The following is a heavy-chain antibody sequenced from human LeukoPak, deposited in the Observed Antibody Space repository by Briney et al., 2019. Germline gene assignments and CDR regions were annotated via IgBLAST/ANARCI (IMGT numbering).Heavy chain of an antibody. J-gene: IGHJ4*02. V-gene: IGHV3-30*02. CDR1: GFTFSSYG. Sequence: PGGSLRLSCAASGFTFSSYGMHWVRQAPGKGLEWVAVIRYDGSNKYYADSVKGRFTISRDNSKNTLYLQMNSLRAEDTAVYYCAKEVLKEFSPTYYFDYWGQGTLVTVSS. D-gene: IGHD3-16*02. CDR3: AKEVLKEFSPTYYFDY. CDR2: IRYDGSNK.